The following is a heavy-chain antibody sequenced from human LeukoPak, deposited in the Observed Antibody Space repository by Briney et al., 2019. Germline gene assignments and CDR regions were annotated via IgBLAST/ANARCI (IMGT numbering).Heavy chain of an antibody. D-gene: IGHD3-9*01. CDR1: GFTVNSNY. Sequence: GGSLRLSCAASGFTVNSNYMSWVRQAPGKGLEWVAVIYSGGSTYYAEAVRGRFTISRDSFNNTLYLQMNSLRADDTAVYYCAAFCDLLIGHIDHWGQGTLVTVSS. V-gene: IGHV3-66*01. CDR3: AAFCDLLIGHIDH. CDR2: IYSGGST. J-gene: IGHJ4*02.